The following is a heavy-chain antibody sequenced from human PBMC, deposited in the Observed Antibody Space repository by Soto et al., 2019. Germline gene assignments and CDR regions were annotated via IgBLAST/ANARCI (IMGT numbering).Heavy chain of an antibody. CDR1: GFTFNSYT. CDR2: ISSSSDYI. J-gene: IGHJ6*02. D-gene: IGHD1-26*01. CDR3: ASEKWELLRGAPHMDYYYGMDV. Sequence: VQLVESGGGLVKPGGSLRLSCAASGFTFNSYTMNWVRQAPGKGLEWVSSISSSSDYIYYADSVKGRFTISRDNAKNSLYLQMHSLRAEDTAVYYCASEKWELLRGAPHMDYYYGMDVWGQGTTVTVSS. V-gene: IGHV3-21*01.